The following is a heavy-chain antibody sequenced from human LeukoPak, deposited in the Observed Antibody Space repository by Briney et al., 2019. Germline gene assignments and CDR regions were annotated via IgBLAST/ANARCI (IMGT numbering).Heavy chain of an antibody. Sequence: SETLSLTCTVSGYSNSSGYYWGWIRQPPGKGLEYIGYIYYSGSTNYNPSLKSRVTISVDTSKDQFSLNLTSVTAADTAVYYCARLKCISTTCPSRYVMDVWGQGTTVTVSS. V-gene: IGHV4-38-2*02. CDR3: ARLKCISTTCPSRYVMDV. J-gene: IGHJ6*02. CDR1: GYSNSSGYY. D-gene: IGHD2-2*01. CDR2: IYYSGST.